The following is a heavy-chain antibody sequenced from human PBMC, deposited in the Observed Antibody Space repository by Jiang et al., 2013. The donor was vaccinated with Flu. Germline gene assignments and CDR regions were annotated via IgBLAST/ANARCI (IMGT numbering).Heavy chain of an antibody. CDR2: INPSGGST. Sequence: GAEVKKPGASVKVSCKASGYTFTSYYMHWVRQAPGQGLEWMGIINPSGGSTSYAQKFQGRVTMTRDTSTSTVYMELSSLRSEDTAVYYCARYPPSVVAATLLAFDYWGQGTLVTVSS. CDR1: GYTFTSYY. D-gene: IGHD2-15*01. V-gene: IGHV1-46*01. J-gene: IGHJ4*02. CDR3: ARYPPSVVAATLLAFDY.